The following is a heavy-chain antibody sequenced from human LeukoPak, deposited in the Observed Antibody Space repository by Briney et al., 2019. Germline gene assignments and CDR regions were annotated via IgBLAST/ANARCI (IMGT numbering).Heavy chain of an antibody. CDR2: ISSSSSTI. J-gene: IGHJ4*02. CDR3: ARDYDFWSGHQYYFDY. Sequence: QPGGSLRLSCAASGFTFSSYAMNWVRQAPGKGLEWVSYISSSSSTIYYADSVKGRFTISRDNAKNSLYLQMNSLRAEDTAVYYCARDYDFWSGHQYYFDYWGQGTLVTVSS. D-gene: IGHD3-3*01. CDR1: GFTFSSYA. V-gene: IGHV3-48*01.